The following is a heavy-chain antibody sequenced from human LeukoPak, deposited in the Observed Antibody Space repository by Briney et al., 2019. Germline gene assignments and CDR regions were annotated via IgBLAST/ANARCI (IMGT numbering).Heavy chain of an antibody. J-gene: IGHJ6*03. CDR1: GFTFSSYW. D-gene: IGHD3-10*01. V-gene: IGHV3-74*01. CDR2: INTDGSST. CDR3: ARGPDYYGSGPNEHYYYMDV. Sequence: QTGGSLRLSFAASGFTFSSYWMHWVRHAPGKGLVWVSRINTDGSSTSYADSVKGRFTISRDNAKNTLYLQMNSLRAEDTAVYYCARGPDYYGSGPNEHYYYMDVWGKGTTVTVSS.